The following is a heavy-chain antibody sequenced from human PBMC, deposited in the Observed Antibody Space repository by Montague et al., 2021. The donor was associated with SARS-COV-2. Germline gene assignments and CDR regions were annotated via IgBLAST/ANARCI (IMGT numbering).Heavy chain of an antibody. J-gene: IGHJ5*02. CDR3: AAERGGLLRLSSWFDT. CDR2: IYYSGST. V-gene: IGHV4-39*01. D-gene: IGHD2/OR15-2a*01. CDR1: GGSISSSSYY. Sequence: SETLSLTCTVSGGSISSSSYYWGRIRQPPGKGLEWIGSIYYSGSTYYNPSLKSRVTISVDTSKNQFSLKLSSVTAADTAVYYCAAERGGLLRLSSWFDTWGQGTLVTVSS.